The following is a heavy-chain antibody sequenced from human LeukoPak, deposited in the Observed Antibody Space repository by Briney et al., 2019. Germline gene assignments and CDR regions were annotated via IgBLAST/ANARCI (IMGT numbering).Heavy chain of an antibody. CDR2: IIPIFGTA. Sequence: ASVKVSCKASGGTFSSYAISWVRQAPGQGLEWMGGIIPIFGTANYAQKFQGRVTITADESTSTAYMELSSLRSEDTAVYYCARVEQLLGYCSSTSCYTFDYWGQGTLVTVSS. V-gene: IGHV1-69*13. J-gene: IGHJ4*02. D-gene: IGHD2-2*01. CDR3: ARVEQLLGYCSSTSCYTFDY. CDR1: GGTFSSYA.